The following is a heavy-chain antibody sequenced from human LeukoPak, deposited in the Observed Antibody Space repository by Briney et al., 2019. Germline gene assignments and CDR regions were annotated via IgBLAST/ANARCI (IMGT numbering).Heavy chain of an antibody. V-gene: IGHV4-59*12. Sequence: SETLSLTCTVSGGSLSSYYWSGLGQPRGKGVEGIGDIYYSGSTNYHPSLKSRVTISVDTSKNQFSLKLSSVTAADTAVYYCAREAEGRINYYYYYMDVWGKGTTVTVSS. J-gene: IGHJ6*03. CDR2: IYYSGST. CDR3: AREAEGRINYYYYYMDV. CDR1: GGSLSSYY. D-gene: IGHD2/OR15-2a*01.